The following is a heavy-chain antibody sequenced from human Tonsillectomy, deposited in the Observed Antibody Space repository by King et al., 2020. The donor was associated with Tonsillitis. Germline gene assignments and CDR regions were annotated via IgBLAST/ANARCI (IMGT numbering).Heavy chain of an antibody. CDR1: GFTFSSYG. CDR3: ARDVGGLLDY. Sequence: VQLVESGGGVVQPGRSLRLSCAASGFTFSSYGMHWVRQAPGKGLEWVPVIWYVGSNKYFADSVKGRLTISRDNSKNTLFLQMNSLRAEDTAVYYCARDVGGLLDYWGQGTLVTVSS. V-gene: IGHV3-33*01. D-gene: IGHD2-15*01. J-gene: IGHJ4*02. CDR2: IWYVGSNK.